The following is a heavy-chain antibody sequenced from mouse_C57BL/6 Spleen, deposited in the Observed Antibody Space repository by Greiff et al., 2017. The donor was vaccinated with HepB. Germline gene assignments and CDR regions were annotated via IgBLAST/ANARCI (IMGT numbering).Heavy chain of an antibody. V-gene: IGHV2-6*02. CDR2: IWSDGST. CDR1: GFSLTSYG. J-gene: IGHJ2*01. Sequence: VKVVESGPGLVAPSQRLSITCTVSGFSLTSYGVHWVRQPPGKGLEWLVVIWSDGSTTYNSALKSRLSISKDNSKSQVFLKMNSLQTDDTAMYYCARNGGYDYDFDYWGQGTTLTVSS. CDR3: ARNGGYDYDFDY. D-gene: IGHD2-4*01.